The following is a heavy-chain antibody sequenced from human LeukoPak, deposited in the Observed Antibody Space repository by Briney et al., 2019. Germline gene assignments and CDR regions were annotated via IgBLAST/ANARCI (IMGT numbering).Heavy chain of an antibody. V-gene: IGHV4-4*09. J-gene: IGHJ4*02. CDR1: GGSISSYY. Sequence: SETLSLTCTVPGGSISSYYWSWIRQPPGKGLEWIGYIYTSGSTNYNPSLKSRVTISVDTSKNQFSLKLSSVTAADTAVYYCARHSSSFDVDYWGQGTLVTVSS. D-gene: IGHD6-6*01. CDR3: ARHSSSFDVDY. CDR2: IYTSGST.